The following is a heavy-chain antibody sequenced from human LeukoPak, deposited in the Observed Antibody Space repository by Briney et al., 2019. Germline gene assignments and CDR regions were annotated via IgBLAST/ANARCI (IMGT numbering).Heavy chain of an antibody. Sequence: SETLSLTCALDGVSFSGYYWSWVRQPPGKGLEWIGDINRSGSTSYNPSLKSRVTISVDTSKNQFSLMLTSVTAADTAVYYCARAKDSDYYDGTWYLDIWGRGTLVTVSS. CDR2: INRSGST. CDR3: ARAKDSDYYDGTWYLDI. J-gene: IGHJ2*01. V-gene: IGHV4-34*01. D-gene: IGHD3-22*01. CDR1: GVSFSGYY.